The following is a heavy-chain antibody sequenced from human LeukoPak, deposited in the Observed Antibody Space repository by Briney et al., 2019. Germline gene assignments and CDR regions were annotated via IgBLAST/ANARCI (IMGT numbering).Heavy chain of an antibody. CDR2: IKSKTDGETT. V-gene: IGHV3-15*01. Sequence: GGSLRLSCAASGFTFANAWMSWVRQAPGKGLECVGRIKSKTDGETTDYAAPVKGRFTISRDDSKNMLYLQMNSLKSEDTAVYYCTADLPPPRGYDYPFDYWGQGSLVTVSS. CDR1: GFTFANAW. J-gene: IGHJ4*02. CDR3: TADLPPPRGYDYPFDY. D-gene: IGHD5-12*01.